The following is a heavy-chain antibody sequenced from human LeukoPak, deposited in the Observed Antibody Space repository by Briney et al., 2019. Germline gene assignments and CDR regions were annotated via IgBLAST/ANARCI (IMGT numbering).Heavy chain of an antibody. V-gene: IGHV1-18*01. CDR3: ARDHCSGGSCYYDY. D-gene: IGHD2-15*01. CDR1: GYTFTNYG. Sequence: ASVKVSCKASGYTFTNYGISWVRPAPGQGLEWMGWISAYNGNTNYAQKLQGRVAMTTDTSTSTAYMELRSLRSDDTAVYYCARDHCSGGSCYYDYWGQGTLVTVSS. CDR2: ISAYNGNT. J-gene: IGHJ4*02.